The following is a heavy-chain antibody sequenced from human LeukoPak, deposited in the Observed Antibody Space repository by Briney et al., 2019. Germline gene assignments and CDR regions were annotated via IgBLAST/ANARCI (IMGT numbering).Heavy chain of an antibody. Sequence: SETLSLTCAVYGGSFSGYYWSWIRKPPGKGLEWIGEINHSGSTNYNSSLKSRVTISVDTSKNQFSLKLSSVTAADTAVYYCARSLGPWWGQGTLVTVSS. CDR1: GGSFSGYY. J-gene: IGHJ4*02. CDR2: INHSGST. D-gene: IGHD5/OR15-5a*01. CDR3: ARSLGPW. V-gene: IGHV4-34*01.